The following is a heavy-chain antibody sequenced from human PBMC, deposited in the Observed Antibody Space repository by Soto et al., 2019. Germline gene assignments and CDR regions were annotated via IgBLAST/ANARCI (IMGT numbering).Heavy chain of an antibody. CDR3: ARDRVVVPAASYGMDV. D-gene: IGHD2-2*01. V-gene: IGHV4-30-2*01. Sequence: SETLSLTCAVSGGSISSGGYTWSWIRQPPXKGLEWIGYIYHSGSTYYNPSLKSRVTISVDRSKNQFSLKLSSVTAADTAVYYCARDRVVVPAASYGMDVWGQGTTVTVSS. CDR2: IYHSGST. J-gene: IGHJ6*02. CDR1: GGSISSGGYT.